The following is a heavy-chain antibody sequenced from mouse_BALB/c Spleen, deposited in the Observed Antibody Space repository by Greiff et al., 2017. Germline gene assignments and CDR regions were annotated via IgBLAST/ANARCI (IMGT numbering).Heavy chain of an antibody. V-gene: IGHV6-6*02. CDR3: TRWTNSDV. Sequence: EVKLMESGGGLVQPGGSMKLSCVASGFTFSNYWMNWVRQSPEKGLEWVAEIRLKSNNYATHYAESVKGRFTISRDDSKSSVYLQMNNLRAEDTGIYYCTRWTNSDVWGAGTTVTVSS. CDR2: IRLKSNNYAT. D-gene: IGHD2-13*01. J-gene: IGHJ1*01. CDR1: GFTFSNYW.